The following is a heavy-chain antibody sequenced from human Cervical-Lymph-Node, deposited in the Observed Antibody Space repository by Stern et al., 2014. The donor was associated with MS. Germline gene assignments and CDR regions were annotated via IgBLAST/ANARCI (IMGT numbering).Heavy chain of an antibody. V-gene: IGHV1-69*08. D-gene: IGHD3-9*01. CDR2: IIPRLGTT. CDR3: ATETGLDWFDP. J-gene: IGHJ5*02. CDR1: GGSFRTNT. Sequence: VQLVQSGAEVRRPGSSVKVSCKASGGSFRTNTITWVRQAPGQRLEWMGRIIPRLGTTSYAQKFQGRVTINADKSTSTAYMELSSLRSEDTAVYYCATETGLDWFDPWGQGTLVTVSS.